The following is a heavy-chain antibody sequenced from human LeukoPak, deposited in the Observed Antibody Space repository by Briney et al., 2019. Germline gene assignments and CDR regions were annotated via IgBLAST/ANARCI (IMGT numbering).Heavy chain of an antibody. J-gene: IGHJ4*02. Sequence: GGSLRLSCAASGFTFSSYAMHWVRQAPGKGLEGVAVISYDGSNKYYADSVKGRFTISRDNSKNTLYLQMNSLRAEDTAVYYCAREYLDYYDSSGYFDYWGQGTLVTVSS. CDR1: GFTFSSYA. CDR3: AREYLDYYDSSGYFDY. CDR2: ISYDGSNK. V-gene: IGHV3-30*04. D-gene: IGHD3-22*01.